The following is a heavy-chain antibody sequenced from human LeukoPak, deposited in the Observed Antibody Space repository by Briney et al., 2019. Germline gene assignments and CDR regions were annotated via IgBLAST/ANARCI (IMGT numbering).Heavy chain of an antibody. J-gene: IGHJ5*02. V-gene: IGHV1-8*01. D-gene: IGHD6-13*01. CDR2: MNPNSGNT. CDR3: ARGRDSSSWTGWFDP. Sequence: ASVKVSCKASGYTFTSYDINWVRQATGQWLEWMGWMNPNSGNTGYAQKFQGRVTMTRNTSISTAYMELSSLRSEDTAVYYCARGRDSSSWTGWFDPWGQGTLVTVSS. CDR1: GYTFTSYD.